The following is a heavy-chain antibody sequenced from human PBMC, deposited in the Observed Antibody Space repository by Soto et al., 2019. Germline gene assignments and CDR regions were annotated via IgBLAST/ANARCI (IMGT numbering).Heavy chain of an antibody. CDR3: ASARGYSYGYTY. J-gene: IGHJ4*02. D-gene: IGHD5-18*01. CDR1: GFTCSNYA. Sequence: GRSLRLSCAASGFTCSNYAMSWVRQAPGKGLEWVSAISGSGGTTYYADSVKGRFTISRDNSKNALYLQMYSLRAEDTAVYYCASARGYSYGYTYWGQGTLVTVSS. V-gene: IGHV3-23*01. CDR2: ISGSGGTT.